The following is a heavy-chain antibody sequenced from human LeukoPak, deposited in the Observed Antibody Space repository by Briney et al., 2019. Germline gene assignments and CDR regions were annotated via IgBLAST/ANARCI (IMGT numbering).Heavy chain of an antibody. CDR1: GYSISSGYY. V-gene: IGHV4-38-2*01. J-gene: IGHJ4*02. CDR2: MYHSGRA. D-gene: IGHD2-2*01. Sequence: PSETLSLNCSVSGYSISSGYYWGWIRQPPGKGLEWIGIMYHSGRAYYNPSLNNRVTISIDTSKNQLSLKLTSVTAADTAVYFCARAVAHISTIRFEWYFDEWGQGTLATVSS. CDR3: ARAVAHISTIRFEWYFDE.